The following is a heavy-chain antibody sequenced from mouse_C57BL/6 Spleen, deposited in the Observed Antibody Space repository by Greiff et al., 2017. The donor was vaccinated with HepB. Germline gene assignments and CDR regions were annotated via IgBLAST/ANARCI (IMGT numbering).Heavy chain of an antibody. CDR3: ARPGGLRRNYAMDY. J-gene: IGHJ4*01. CDR1: GYTFTSYW. Sequence: QVQLQQPGAELVRPGSSVKLSCKASGYTFTSYWMHWVKQRPIQGLEWIGNIDPSDSETHYNQKFKDKATLTVDKSSSTAYMQLSSLTSEDSAVYYCARPGGLRRNYAMDYWGQGTSVTVSS. D-gene: IGHD2-4*01. V-gene: IGHV1-52*01. CDR2: IDPSDSET.